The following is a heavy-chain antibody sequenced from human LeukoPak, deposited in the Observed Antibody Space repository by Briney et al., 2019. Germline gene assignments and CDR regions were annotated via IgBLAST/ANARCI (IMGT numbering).Heavy chain of an antibody. Sequence: SETLSLTCTVSGGSISSSSYYWGWIRQPPGKGLEWIGSIYYRGSTYYNPSLKSRVTISVDTSKNQFSLKLSSVTAADTAVYYCARQRAGNWDFDYWGQGTLVTVSS. CDR3: ARQRAGNWDFDY. CDR2: IYYRGST. D-gene: IGHD7-27*01. J-gene: IGHJ4*02. CDR1: GGSISSSSYY. V-gene: IGHV4-39*01.